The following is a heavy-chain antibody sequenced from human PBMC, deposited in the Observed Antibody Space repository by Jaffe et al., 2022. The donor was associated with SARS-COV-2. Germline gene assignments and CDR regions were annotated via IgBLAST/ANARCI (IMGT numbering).Heavy chain of an antibody. J-gene: IGHJ6*03. Sequence: VQLVESGGGLVQPGRSLRLSCAASGFTFDDYGMHWVRQAPGKGLEWVSGINWNSNNIGYADSVKGRFTISRDNAKNSLYLQMRSLRPEDTALYYCVRETKYVAGSYYKDYYYYYMDVWGEGTTVTVTS. D-gene: IGHD3-10*01. CDR3: VRETKYVAGSYYKDYYYYYMDV. CDR2: INWNSNNI. CDR1: GFTFDDYG. V-gene: IGHV3-9*01.